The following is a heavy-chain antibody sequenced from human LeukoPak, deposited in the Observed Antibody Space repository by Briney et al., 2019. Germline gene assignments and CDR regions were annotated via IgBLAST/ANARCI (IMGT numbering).Heavy chain of an antibody. CDR2: IYPGDSDT. CDR3: ARRKYYYDSSGYGYYFDY. V-gene: IGHV5-51*07. CDR1: GYSFTSYW. J-gene: IGHJ4*02. D-gene: IGHD3-22*01. Sequence: GESLKISCKGSGYSFTSYWLGWVHQMPGKGLEWMGIIYPGDSDTRYSTSYKGQVAISPDKSISTAYLQWSSLRASDTAMYYCARRKYYYDSSGYGYYFDYWGQGTLVTVSS.